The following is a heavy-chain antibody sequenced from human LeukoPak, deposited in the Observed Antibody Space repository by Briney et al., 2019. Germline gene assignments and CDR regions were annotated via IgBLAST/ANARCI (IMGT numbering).Heavy chain of an antibody. CDR2: IYHSGST. V-gene: IGHV4-38-2*01. D-gene: IGHD2-2*01. CDR3: ARLRLVVVPAAADY. Sequence: SETLSLTWAVSGYSISSGYYWGWIRQPPGKGLEWIGSIYHSGSTYYNPSLKSRVTISVDTSKNQFTLKLSAVTAADTAVYYCARLRLVVVPAAADYWGQGTLVTVSS. CDR1: GYSISSGYY. J-gene: IGHJ4*02.